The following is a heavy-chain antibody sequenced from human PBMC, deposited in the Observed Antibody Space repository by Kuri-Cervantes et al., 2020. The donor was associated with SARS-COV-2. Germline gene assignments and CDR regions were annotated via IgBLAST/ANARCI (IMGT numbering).Heavy chain of an antibody. Sequence: GGSLRLSCAASGFTFSSYAMSWVRQAPGKGLEWVSVIYSGGSSTYYADSVKGRFTISRDNSKNTLYLQMNSLRAEDTAVYYCAKVAKYYDFWSGPSAAYYFDYWGQGTLVTDSS. V-gene: IGHV3-23*03. D-gene: IGHD3-3*01. J-gene: IGHJ4*02. CDR2: IYSGGSST. CDR3: AKVAKYYDFWSGPSAAYYFDY. CDR1: GFTFSSYA.